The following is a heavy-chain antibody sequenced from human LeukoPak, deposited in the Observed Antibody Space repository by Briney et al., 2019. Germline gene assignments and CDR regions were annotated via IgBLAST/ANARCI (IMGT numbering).Heavy chain of an antibody. Sequence: PSETLSLTCTVSGGSISSSSYYWGWIRQPPGKGLEWIGSIYYSGSTYYNPSLKSRVTISVDTSKNQFSLKLSSVTAADTAVYYCAREFSGSYMVTYYYFDYWGQGTLVTVSS. CDR3: AREFSGSYMVTYYYFDY. V-gene: IGHV4-39*07. J-gene: IGHJ4*02. D-gene: IGHD1-26*01. CDR2: IYYSGST. CDR1: GGSISSSSYY.